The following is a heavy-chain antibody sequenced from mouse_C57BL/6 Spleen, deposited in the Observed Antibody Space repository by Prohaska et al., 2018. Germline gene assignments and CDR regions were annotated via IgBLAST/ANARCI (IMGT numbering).Heavy chain of an antibody. D-gene: IGHD1-3*01. CDR3: TAPAGSSDY. CDR2: IRLKSDNYAT. J-gene: IGHJ2*01. V-gene: IGHV6-3*01. Sequence: EVKLEESGGGLVQPGGSMKLSCVASGFTFSSYWMNWVRQSPEKGLEWVAQIRLKSDNYATNYAESVKGRFTISRDDSKSSVYLQMNNLRAEDTGIYYCTAPAGSSDYWGQGTTLTVSS. CDR1: GFTFSSYW.